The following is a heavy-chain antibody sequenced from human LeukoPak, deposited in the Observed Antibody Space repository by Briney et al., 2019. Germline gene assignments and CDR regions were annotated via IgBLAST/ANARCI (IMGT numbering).Heavy chain of an antibody. Sequence: GGSLRLSCAASGFTFSSYSMNWIRQAPGKGLEWVSSISGSSSYIYYADSVKGRLTISRDNAKNSLYLQMNSLRAEDTAVYYCATQSRGIGLGELSFDYWGQGTLVTVSS. J-gene: IGHJ4*02. CDR2: ISGSSSYI. D-gene: IGHD3-10*01. V-gene: IGHV3-21*04. CDR3: ATQSRGIGLGELSFDY. CDR1: GFTFSSYS.